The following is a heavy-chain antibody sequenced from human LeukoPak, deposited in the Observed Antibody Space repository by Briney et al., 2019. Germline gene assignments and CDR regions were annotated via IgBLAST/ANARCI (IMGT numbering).Heavy chain of an antibody. V-gene: IGHV3-11*01. CDR2: ISSSGSTI. Sequence: KAGGSLRLSCAASGFTFSDYYMSWIRQAPGKGLEWVSYISSSGSTIYYADSVKGRFTISRDNAKNSLYLQMNSLRAEDTAVYYCARGVRFLEWLFGLHPEIYFDYWGQGTLVTVSS. CDR1: GFTFSDYY. J-gene: IGHJ4*02. CDR3: ARGVRFLEWLFGLHPEIYFDY. D-gene: IGHD3-3*01.